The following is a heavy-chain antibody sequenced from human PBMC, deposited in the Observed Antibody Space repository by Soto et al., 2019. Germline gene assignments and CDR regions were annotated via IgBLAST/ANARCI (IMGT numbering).Heavy chain of an antibody. CDR1: GFTFSSYG. D-gene: IGHD3-9*01. J-gene: IGHJ6*02. CDR2: ISYDGSNN. Sequence: QVQLVESGGGVVQPGRSLRLSCAASGFTFSSYGMHWVRQAPGKGLEWVAVISYDGSNNYYADSVKGRFTISRDNSQNPLYLQMNSLSSEDTAVYYCAKVGRHDAILTGYRADYGMDVWGQGTTVTVSS. CDR3: AKVGRHDAILTGYRADYGMDV. V-gene: IGHV3-30*18.